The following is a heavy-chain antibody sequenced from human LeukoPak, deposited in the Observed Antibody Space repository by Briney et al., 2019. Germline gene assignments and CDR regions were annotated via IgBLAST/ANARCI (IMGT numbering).Heavy chain of an antibody. J-gene: IGHJ6*02. V-gene: IGHV4-30-2*01. Sequence: SQTLSLTCAVSGGSISSGGYSWSWIRQPPGKGLEWIGYIYHSGSTYYNPSLKSRVTISVDRSKNQFSLKLSSVTAADTAVYYCAREYYGMDVWGQGTTVTVSS. CDR3: AREYYGMDV. CDR2: IYHSGST. CDR1: GGSISSGGYS.